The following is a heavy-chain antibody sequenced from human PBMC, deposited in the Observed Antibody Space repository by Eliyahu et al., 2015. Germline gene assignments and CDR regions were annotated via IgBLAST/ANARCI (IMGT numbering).Heavy chain of an antibody. V-gene: IGHV4-39*01. Sequence: QLQLQESGPGLVKPSETLSLTCPVSGGSISSSSYYWGWIRQPPGKGLEWIGSIYYSGNTYYNPSLKSRVTISVDTSKNQFSLKLSSVTAADTAVYYCARSGASSWSNDYWGQGTLVTVSS. J-gene: IGHJ4*02. CDR3: ARSGASSWSNDY. D-gene: IGHD6-13*01. CDR2: IYYSGNT. CDR1: GGSISSSSYY.